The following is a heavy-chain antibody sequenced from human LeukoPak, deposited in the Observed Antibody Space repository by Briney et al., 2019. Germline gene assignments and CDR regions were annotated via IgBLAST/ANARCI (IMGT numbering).Heavy chain of an antibody. CDR1: GFSFSSYS. D-gene: IGHD6-19*01. J-gene: IGHJ6*03. Sequence: PGRSLRPPRAPAGFSFSSYSTNSARHAPGNWLEWVSSISSSSSYIYYADSVKGRFTISRDNAKNSLYLQMNSLRAEDTAVYYCARGIAVAGHYYYMDVWGKGTTVTVSS. V-gene: IGHV3-21*01. CDR2: ISSSSSYI. CDR3: ARGIAVAGHYYYMDV.